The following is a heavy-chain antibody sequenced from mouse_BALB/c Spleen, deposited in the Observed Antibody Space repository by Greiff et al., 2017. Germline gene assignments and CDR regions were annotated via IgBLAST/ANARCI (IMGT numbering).Heavy chain of an antibody. CDR1: GDSITSGY. CDR3: AKDEYLRAWFAY. D-gene: IGHD5-1*01. J-gene: IGHJ3*01. V-gene: IGHV3-8*02. CDR2: ISYSGST. Sequence: EVKLMESGPSLVKPSQTLSLTCSVTGDSITSGYWNWIRKFPGNKLEYMGYISYSGSTYYNPSLKSRISITRDTSKNQYYLQLNSVTTEDTATYYCAKDEYLRAWFAYWGQGTLVTVSA.